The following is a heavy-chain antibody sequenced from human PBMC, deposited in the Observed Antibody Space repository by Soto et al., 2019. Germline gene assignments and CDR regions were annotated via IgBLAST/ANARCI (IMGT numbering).Heavy chain of an antibody. CDR3: ARDSRDGYNDAFDI. J-gene: IGHJ3*02. CDR2: IYSGGST. CDR1: GFTVSSNY. D-gene: IGHD5-12*01. V-gene: IGHV3-53*01. Sequence: GGSLRLSCAASGFTVSSNYMSWVRQAPGKGLEWVSVIYSGGSTYYADSVKGRFTISRDNSKNTLYLQMNSLRAEDTAVYYCARDSRDGYNDAFDIWGQGTMVTVSS.